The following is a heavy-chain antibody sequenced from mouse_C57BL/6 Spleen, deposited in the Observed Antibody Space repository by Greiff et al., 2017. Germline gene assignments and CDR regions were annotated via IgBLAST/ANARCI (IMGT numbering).Heavy chain of an antibody. V-gene: IGHV5-9*01. J-gene: IGHJ2*01. CDR3: AREGSFDY. Sequence: EVQVVESGGGLVKPGGSLKLSCAASGFTFSSYTMSWVRQIPEKRLGWVATISGGGGNTYYPDSVKGRFTISRDNAKNTLYLQMSSLRSEDTALYYCAREGSFDYWGQGTTLTVSS. CDR1: GFTFSSYT. CDR2: ISGGGGNT.